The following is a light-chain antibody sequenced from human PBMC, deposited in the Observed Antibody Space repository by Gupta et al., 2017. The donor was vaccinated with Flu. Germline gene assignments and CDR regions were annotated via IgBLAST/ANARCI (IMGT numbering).Light chain of an antibody. CDR2: GVS. CDR1: QSIGSNNY. J-gene: IGKJ1*01. CDR3: EQYGESPRA. Sequence: EIVLTQSPGTLSLSPGERATLSCRASQSIGSNNYLSWFQQKPGQAPRLLIYGVSNRATGIPDRFSGSGSGTDFSLTISRLEPEDFAVYFCEQYGESPRAFGQGTKMEIK. V-gene: IGKV3-20*01.